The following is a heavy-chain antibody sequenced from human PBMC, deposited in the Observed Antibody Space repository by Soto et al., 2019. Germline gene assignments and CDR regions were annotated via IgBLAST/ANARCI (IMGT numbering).Heavy chain of an antibody. D-gene: IGHD1-26*01. V-gene: IGHV4-59*12. CDR3: AREGGIVGATAADY. CDR1: GGYISSYY. CDR2: IFYSGNT. Sequence: SETLSLTCTVSGGYISSYYWSWIRQPPGKGLEWIGYIFYSGNTNYNPSLRSRVTISVDTSKNQFSLKLSSVTAADTAVYYCAREGGIVGATAADYWGQGTLVTVSS. J-gene: IGHJ4*02.